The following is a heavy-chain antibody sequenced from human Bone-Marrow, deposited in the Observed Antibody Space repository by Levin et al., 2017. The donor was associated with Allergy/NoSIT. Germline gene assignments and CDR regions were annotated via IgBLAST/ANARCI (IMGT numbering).Heavy chain of an antibody. CDR1: GGSIRSHY. CDR3: ARSGYISSSQSFRWYVAL. D-gene: IGHD6-6*01. J-gene: IGHJ2*01. V-gene: IGHV4-59*11. CDR2: IYYSGIT. Sequence: SETLSLNCTVSGGSIRSHYWSWIRQPPGKALESLGYIYYSGITNYNPSLQSRVTISVDTSQNQFSLTLTSLTAADTAVYYCARSGYISSSQSFRWYVALWGRGTLVTVSS.